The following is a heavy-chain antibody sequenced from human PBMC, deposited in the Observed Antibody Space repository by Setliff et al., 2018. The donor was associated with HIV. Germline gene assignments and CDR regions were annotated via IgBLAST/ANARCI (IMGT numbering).Heavy chain of an antibody. V-gene: IGHV4-28*05. J-gene: IGHJ3*02. CDR3: ARTVPNSAAQDAFDI. D-gene: IGHD4-4*01. Sequence: ASETLSLTCAVSGYSISTKEWWGWIRQPPGKGLAWIGYISNSGKIYYDPSLNSRVTLSADTSKNQLALKLTSVTAEDTGVYYCARTVPNSAAQDAFDIWGQGTVVTVSS. CDR1: GYSISTKEW. CDR2: ISNSGKI.